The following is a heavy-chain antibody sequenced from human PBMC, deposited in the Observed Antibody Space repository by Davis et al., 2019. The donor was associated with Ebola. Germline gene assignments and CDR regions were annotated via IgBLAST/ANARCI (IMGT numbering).Heavy chain of an antibody. CDR1: GFTFNSYW. J-gene: IGHJ2*01. Sequence: PGGSLRLSCAASGFTFNSYWMHWVRQVPGKGLVWVSHINTDERRTSYADSVKGRFTISRDNARNTLYLQINSLRAEDSAVYFCARGSTETGYWYFDLWGRGTLVTVSS. CDR2: INTDERRT. V-gene: IGHV3-74*01. D-gene: IGHD4-17*01. CDR3: ARGSTETGYWYFDL.